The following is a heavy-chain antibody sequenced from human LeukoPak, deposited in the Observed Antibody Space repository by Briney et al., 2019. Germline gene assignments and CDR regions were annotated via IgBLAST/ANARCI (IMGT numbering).Heavy chain of an antibody. Sequence: ASVKVSCKASGYTFTSYGISWVRQAPGQGLEWMGWINTNTGNPTYAQGFTGRFVFSLDTSVSTAYLQISSLKAEDTAVYYCARVGTMVGGARVNYYMDVWGKGTTVTISS. CDR2: INTNTGNP. CDR3: ARVGTMVGGARVNYYMDV. J-gene: IGHJ6*03. D-gene: IGHD3-10*02. CDR1: GYTFTSYG. V-gene: IGHV7-4-1*02.